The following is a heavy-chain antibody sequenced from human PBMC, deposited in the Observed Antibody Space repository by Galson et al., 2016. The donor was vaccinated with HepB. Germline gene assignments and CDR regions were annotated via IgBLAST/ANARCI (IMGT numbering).Heavy chain of an antibody. CDR3: TRGYMQTGMNV. D-gene: IGHD5-18*01. Sequence: CAISGDSVTSDETMWNWIRQSPSRGLEWLGRTYYRSQWFSEYAMSVQGRITVTADTSRNQFSLQLDSVTPDDTAAYFCTRGYMQTGMNVWGQGTTVTVPS. CDR2: TYYRSQWFS. J-gene: IGHJ6*02. V-gene: IGHV6-1*01. CDR1: GDSVTSDETM.